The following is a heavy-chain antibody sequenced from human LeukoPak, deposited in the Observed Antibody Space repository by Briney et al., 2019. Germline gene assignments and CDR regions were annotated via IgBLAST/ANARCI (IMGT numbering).Heavy chain of an antibody. CDR3: ARDAPFTMVRGVPYYYYMDV. CDR2: ISPYNGNT. Sequence: GASVKVSCEASDYRSTRYGITWVRQAPGQGLEWMGWISPYNGNTNYAPKFQGRVTMTTDTSSNIAYMELRSLRSDDTAVYYCARDAPFTMVRGVPYYYYMDVWGKGTTVTISS. J-gene: IGHJ6*03. CDR1: DYRSTRYG. D-gene: IGHD3-10*01. V-gene: IGHV1-18*01.